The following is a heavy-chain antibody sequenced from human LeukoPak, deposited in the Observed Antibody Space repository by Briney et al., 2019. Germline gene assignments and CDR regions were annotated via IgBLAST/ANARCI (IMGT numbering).Heavy chain of an antibody. V-gene: IGHV4-59*01. D-gene: IGHD7-27*01. CDR2: IYYTGST. CDR1: GGSISSYY. CDR3: ASRKLGNAY. J-gene: IGHJ4*02. Sequence: PSETLSPTCTVSGGSISSYYWSWIRQSPGKGLEWIGYIYYTGSTSYNPSLKSRVTISADTSKNEFSLKLNSVTAADTAVYYCASRKLGNAYWGQGTLVTVSS.